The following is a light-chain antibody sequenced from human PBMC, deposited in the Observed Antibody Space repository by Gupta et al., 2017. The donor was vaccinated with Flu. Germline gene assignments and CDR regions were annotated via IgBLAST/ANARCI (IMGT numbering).Light chain of an antibody. CDR1: QSISRY. Sequence: TSLSASVGDRVTITCRASQSISRYLNWYQHRPGKAPKLLIYAASSLQSGVPSRFSGSGSGTDFTLTISSRQPEDAATYYCQQSYNAPLLGFGPGTKVDI. CDR3: QQSYNAPLLG. J-gene: IGKJ3*01. V-gene: IGKV1-39*01. CDR2: AAS.